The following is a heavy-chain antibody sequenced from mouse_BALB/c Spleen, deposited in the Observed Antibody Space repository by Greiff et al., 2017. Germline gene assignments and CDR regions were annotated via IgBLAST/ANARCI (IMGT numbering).Heavy chain of an antibody. J-gene: IGHJ3*01. CDR1: GFTFSSYA. Sequence: EVKLVESGGGLVKPGGSLKLSCAASGFTFSSYAMSWVRQTPEKRLEWVATISSGGSYTYYPDSVKGRFTISRDNAKNTLYLQMSSLRSEDTAMYCCARPWRAAPAYWGEGTLVTVSA. CDR2: ISSGGSYT. CDR3: ARPWRAAPAY. D-gene: IGHD3-3*01. V-gene: IGHV5-9-3*01.